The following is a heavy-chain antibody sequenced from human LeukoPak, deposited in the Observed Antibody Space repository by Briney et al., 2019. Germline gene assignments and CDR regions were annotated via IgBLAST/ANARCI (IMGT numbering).Heavy chain of an antibody. D-gene: IGHD6-13*01. J-gene: IGHJ4*02. V-gene: IGHV1-2*06. CDR1: GYTFTGYY. CDR3: ARRGIAAAGTDY. CDR2: INPNSGGT. Sequence: ASVKVSCKASGYTFTGYYMHWVRQAPGQGREWMGRINPNSGGTNYAQKFQGRVTMTRDTSISTAYMELSRLRSDDTAVYYCARRGIAAAGTDYWGQGTLVTVSS.